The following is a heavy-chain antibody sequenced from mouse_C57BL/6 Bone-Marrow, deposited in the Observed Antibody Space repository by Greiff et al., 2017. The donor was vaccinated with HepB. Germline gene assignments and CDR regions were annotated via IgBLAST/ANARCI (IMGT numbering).Heavy chain of an antibody. D-gene: IGHD1-1*01. Sequence: EVQRVESGGGLVKPGGSLKLSCAASGFTFSSYAMSWVRQTPEKRLEWVATISDGGSYTYYPDNVKGRFTISRDNAKNNLYLQMSHLKSEDTAMYYCARDYYGSSPSFDYWGQGTTLTVSS. J-gene: IGHJ2*01. V-gene: IGHV5-4*01. CDR1: GFTFSSYA. CDR3: ARDYYGSSPSFDY. CDR2: ISDGGSYT.